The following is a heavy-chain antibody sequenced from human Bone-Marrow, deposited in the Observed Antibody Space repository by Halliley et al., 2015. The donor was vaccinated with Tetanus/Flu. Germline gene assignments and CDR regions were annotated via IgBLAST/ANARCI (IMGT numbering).Heavy chain of an antibody. Sequence: WLSFISYDGNKESYADSVTGRFIISRDNSKNTVYLQMNSLRVDDTAVYYCAKHSGDDYNPYFPHWGQGTLVTVSS. CDR2: ISYDGNKE. CDR3: AKHSGDDYNPYFPH. V-gene: IGHV3-30*18. J-gene: IGHJ4*02. D-gene: IGHD4-4*01.